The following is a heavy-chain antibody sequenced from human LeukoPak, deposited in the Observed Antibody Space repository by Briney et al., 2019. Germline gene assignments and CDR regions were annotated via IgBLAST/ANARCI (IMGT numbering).Heavy chain of an antibody. D-gene: IGHD3-22*01. CDR3: AKDYYDSSGYYNDAFDM. J-gene: IGHJ3*02. CDR1: GFTLSTYV. V-gene: IGHV3-30*18. CDR2: ISYDGGNK. Sequence: PGGSLRLSCAASGFTLSTYVMHWVRQAPGKGLEWVAVISYDGGNKYYAESVKGRFTISRDNSKNTLYLQMNSLRAEDTAVYYCAKDYYDSSGYYNDAFDMWGQGTMVTVSS.